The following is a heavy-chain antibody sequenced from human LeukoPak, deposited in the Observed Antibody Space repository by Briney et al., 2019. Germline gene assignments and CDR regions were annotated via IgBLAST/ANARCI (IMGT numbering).Heavy chain of an antibody. CDR2: ISYDGSNK. CDR3: ARGGVAAASAIQH. CDR1: GFTSSSYA. V-gene: IGHV3-30*04. J-gene: IGHJ1*01. D-gene: IGHD2-2*01. Sequence: PGGSLRLSCAASGFTSSSYAMHWVRQAPGKGLEWVAVISYDGSNKYYADSVKGRFTISRDNSKNTLYLQMNSLRAEDTAVYYCARGGVAAASAIQHWGQGTLVTVSS.